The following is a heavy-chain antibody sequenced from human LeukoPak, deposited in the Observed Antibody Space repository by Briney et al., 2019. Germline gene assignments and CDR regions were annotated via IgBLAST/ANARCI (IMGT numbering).Heavy chain of an antibody. CDR3: ARAYYDSSGYYRTLNYYYYGMDV. J-gene: IGHJ6*02. V-gene: IGHV3-30-3*01. Sequence: GGSLRLSCAASGFTFSSYAMHWVRQAPGKGLEWVAVISYDGSNKYYADSVKGRFTISRDNSKNTLYLQMNSLRSEDTAVYYCARAYYDSSGYYRTLNYYYYGMDVWGQGTTVTVSS. CDR1: GFTFSSYA. D-gene: IGHD3-22*01. CDR2: ISYDGSNK.